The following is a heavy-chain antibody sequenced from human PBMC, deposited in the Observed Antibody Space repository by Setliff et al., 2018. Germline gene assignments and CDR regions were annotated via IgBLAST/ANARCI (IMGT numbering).Heavy chain of an antibody. CDR3: ARTMVQTKLRAFDI. J-gene: IGHJ3*02. V-gene: IGHV4-39*07. CDR1: GGSISSMSYY. CDR2: IYHSGNS. D-gene: IGHD3-10*01. Sequence: NPSETLSLTCTVSGGSISSMSYYWGWIRQPPGKGLEWIGSIYHSGNSYYNSSLRSRVTISVDTSKNQFSLKLSSVTAADAAVYYCARTMVQTKLRAFDIWGQGTMVTVSS.